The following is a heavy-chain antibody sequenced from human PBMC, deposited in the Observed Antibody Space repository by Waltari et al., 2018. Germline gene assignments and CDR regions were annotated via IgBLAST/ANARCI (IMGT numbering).Heavy chain of an antibody. CDR3: APLGYCSDGTCYSTDY. J-gene: IGHJ4*02. Sequence: EVQLSESGGGLVQPGGSLRLSCAASGFTFSNYVMSWVRQAPGKGREWVSSLSHDGDTTYYADSVKGRFSTFRDNSRNTLYLQMNSLRAEDTAVYYCAPLGYCSDGTCYSTDYWGQGTLVTVSS. CDR2: LSHDGDTT. V-gene: IGHV3-23*01. D-gene: IGHD2-15*01. CDR1: GFTFSNYV.